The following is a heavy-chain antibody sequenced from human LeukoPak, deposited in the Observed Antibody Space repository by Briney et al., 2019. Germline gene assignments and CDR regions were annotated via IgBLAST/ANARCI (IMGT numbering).Heavy chain of an antibody. Sequence: GASVKVSCKASGYTFTNNYMHWVRQAPGQGLEWMGIINLNGGGTNYAQKFQGRVTMTRDTSTSTVYMELSGLRSEDTAVYYCARDQGNGYDFSFDYWGQGTLVTVSS. CDR2: INLNGGGT. CDR1: GYTFTNNY. J-gene: IGHJ4*02. CDR3: ARDQGNGYDFSFDY. D-gene: IGHD5-12*01. V-gene: IGHV1-46*01.